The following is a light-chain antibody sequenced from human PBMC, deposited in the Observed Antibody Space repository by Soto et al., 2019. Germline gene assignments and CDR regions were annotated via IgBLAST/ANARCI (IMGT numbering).Light chain of an antibody. Sequence: DIQMTQSPSSLSASVEDGVIITRRASQSISNHLNWYQQKPGKAPKLLIFAASSLQSGVPSRFSGSRSGPDFTLTISSLQPEDFATYYCQQSYRSPPTFGQGSKGDIK. V-gene: IGKV1-39*01. CDR2: AAS. J-gene: IGKJ1*01. CDR3: QQSYRSPPT. CDR1: QSISNH.